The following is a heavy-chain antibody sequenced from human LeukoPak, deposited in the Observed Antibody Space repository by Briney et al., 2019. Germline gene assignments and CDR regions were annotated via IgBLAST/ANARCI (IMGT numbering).Heavy chain of an antibody. Sequence: GASVKVSCKASGYTFTSYYMHWVRQAPGQGLEWMGIINPSGSSTSYAQKFQGRVTMTRDTSTSTVYMELSSLRSEDTAVYYCARHRPFITMVRGVTPPTGMDVWGKGTTVTVSS. CDR1: GYTFTSYY. V-gene: IGHV1-46*01. J-gene: IGHJ6*04. CDR3: ARHRPFITMVRGVTPPTGMDV. CDR2: INPSGSST. D-gene: IGHD3-10*01.